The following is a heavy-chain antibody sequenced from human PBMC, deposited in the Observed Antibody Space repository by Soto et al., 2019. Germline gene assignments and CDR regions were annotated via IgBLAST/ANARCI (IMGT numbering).Heavy chain of an antibody. V-gene: IGHV4-4*07. D-gene: IGHD6-13*01. CDR3: ARDQGVAAAGITWFDP. J-gene: IGHJ5*02. CDR1: GASMNSYH. Sequence: KPSETLSLTCTVSGASMNSYHWSWIRQPAGKGLEWIGHIHSSGSTNYNPSLKSRVRMSVDTSKNQFSLMLMSLPAADTAVYYCARDQGVAAAGITWFDPWGQGSMVTVSS. CDR2: IHSSGST.